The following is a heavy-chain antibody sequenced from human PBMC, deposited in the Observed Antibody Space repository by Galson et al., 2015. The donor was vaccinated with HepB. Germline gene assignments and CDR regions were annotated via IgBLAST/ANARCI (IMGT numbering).Heavy chain of an antibody. D-gene: IGHD2-15*01. CDR1: GFSLSIPGVG. CDR3: ARWVVAAPARGALDS. J-gene: IGHJ4*02. V-gene: IGHV2-5*01. Sequence: PALVKPTQTLTLTCTFSGFSLSIPGVGVGWIRQPPGKALEWLAFVYWNDDKRYSPSLKSRLTITKDTSKNLVVLILTNVDPMDTATYFCARWVVAAPARGALDSWGQGTLVTVSS. CDR2: VYWNDDK.